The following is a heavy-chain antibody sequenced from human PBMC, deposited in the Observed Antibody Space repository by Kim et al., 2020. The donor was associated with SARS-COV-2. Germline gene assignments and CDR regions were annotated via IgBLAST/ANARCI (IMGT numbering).Heavy chain of an antibody. V-gene: IGHV4-34*01. J-gene: IGHJ4*02. CDR1: GGSFSGYY. D-gene: IGHD3-9*01. CDR2: INHSGGT. Sequence: SATLSLTCAVYGGSFSGYYWSWIRQPPGKGLEWIGEINHSGGTNYNPSLKSRVTISVDTSKNQFSLKLSSVTAADTAVYYCARVLRPRITIYRYWGQGTL. CDR3: ARVLRPRITIYRY.